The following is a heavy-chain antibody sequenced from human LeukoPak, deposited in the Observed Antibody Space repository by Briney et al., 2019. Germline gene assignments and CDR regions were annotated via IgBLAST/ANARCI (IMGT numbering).Heavy chain of an antibody. Sequence: ASVKVSCKASGYTFITYFIHWVRQAPGQGLEWLGVINPSGTSTTYAQKFQGRVTMTTDTSTSTVYMELSSLRSEDTAMYYCARDPAVRGTACVWYVSRNHNGLDVWGQGTTVTVSS. CDR3: ARDPAVRGTACVWYVSRNHNGLDV. D-gene: IGHD6-19*01. CDR1: GYTFITYF. CDR2: INPSGTST. J-gene: IGHJ6*02. V-gene: IGHV1-46*01.